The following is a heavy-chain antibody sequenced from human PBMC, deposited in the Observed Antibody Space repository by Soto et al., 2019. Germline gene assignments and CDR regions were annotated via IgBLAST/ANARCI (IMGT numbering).Heavy chain of an antibody. CDR1: GGTLSSYS. Sequence: QVQLVQSGAEVKKPGSSVKVSCKASGGTLSSYSISWVRQAPGQGLEWMGGIVHPSGTATYAQKFQGRVTITADASTSTAYMELTSLSSADTAVYYCAGDKYQLLYNWFDPWGQRTLVTVSS. D-gene: IGHD2-2*01. V-gene: IGHV1-69*01. CDR3: AGDKYQLLYNWFDP. CDR2: IVHPSGTA. J-gene: IGHJ5*02.